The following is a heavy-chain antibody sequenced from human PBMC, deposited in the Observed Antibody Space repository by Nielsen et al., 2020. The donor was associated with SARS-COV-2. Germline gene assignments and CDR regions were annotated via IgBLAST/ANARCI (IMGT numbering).Heavy chain of an antibody. CDR1: GYSFISYG. J-gene: IGHJ6*02. V-gene: IGHV1-18*01. CDR2: ISGYNGNT. Sequence: ASVKVSCKGSGYSFISYGISWVRQAPGQGLEWMGWISGYNGNTNYVQKFQGRVTMTTDTSTSTAYMELRSLRSDDTAVYYCARDFPYPHPDARYYYYSGMDVWGQGTTVTVSS. D-gene: IGHD6-6*01. CDR3: ARDFPYPHPDARYYYYSGMDV.